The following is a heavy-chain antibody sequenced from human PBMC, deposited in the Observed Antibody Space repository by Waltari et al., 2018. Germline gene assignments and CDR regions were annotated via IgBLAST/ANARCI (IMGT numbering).Heavy chain of an antibody. D-gene: IGHD3-3*01. V-gene: IGHV4-4*07. CDR1: GGSISSYY. CDR3: AGSSNFGIYGLDV. Sequence: QVQLQESGPGLVKPSETLSLICNVSGGSISSYYWNWIRQPAGKGLEWIGLIYASGSTMYNPSLESRISMSVDTSKNHFSLKLSSVTAADTGVYYCAGSSNFGIYGLDVWGQGTTVVVSS. J-gene: IGHJ6*02. CDR2: IYASGST.